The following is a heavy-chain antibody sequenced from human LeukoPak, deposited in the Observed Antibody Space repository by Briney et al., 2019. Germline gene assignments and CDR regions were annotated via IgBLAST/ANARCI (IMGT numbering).Heavy chain of an antibody. CDR3: AKNSLLRGYPYNWFDP. V-gene: IGHV3-33*06. D-gene: IGHD3-22*01. CDR2: IWYDGSNK. Sequence: PGGSLRLSCAASGFTFSSYGMHSVRQAPGKGLEWVAVIWYDGSNKYYADSVKGRFTISRDNSKNTLYLQMNSLRAEDTAVYYCAKNSLLRGYPYNWFDPWGQGTLVTVSS. CDR1: GFTFSSYG. J-gene: IGHJ5*02.